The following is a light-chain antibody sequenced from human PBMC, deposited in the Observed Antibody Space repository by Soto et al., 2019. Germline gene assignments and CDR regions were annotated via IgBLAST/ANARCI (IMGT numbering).Light chain of an antibody. V-gene: IGLV2-8*01. CDR3: TSYAGINRLWV. CDR2: RVS. Sequence: QSALTQPPSASGSPGQSVTISCTGTSSDIGTYNFVSWYQQHPGSAPKLMIFRVSERPSGVPDRFSGSKSGNTASLTVSGVQAEDEADYYFTSYAGINRLWVFGGGTKLNVL. CDR1: SSDIGTYNF. J-gene: IGLJ3*02.